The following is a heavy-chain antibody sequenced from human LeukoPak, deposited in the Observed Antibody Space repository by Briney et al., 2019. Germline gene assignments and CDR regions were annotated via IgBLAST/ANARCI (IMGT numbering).Heavy chain of an antibody. CDR1: GFTFTGYY. D-gene: IGHD4-23*01. Sequence: ASVKVSCKSSGFTFTGYYINWVRQAPGQGLEWMGWINLNSGGTNYAQKFQGWVTMTRDTSISTAYMELHRLSSDDTAAYFCVRDRATVATPYFDYWGQGTRVTVPS. CDR3: VRDRATVATPYFDY. V-gene: IGHV1-2*04. CDR2: INLNSGGT. J-gene: IGHJ4*02.